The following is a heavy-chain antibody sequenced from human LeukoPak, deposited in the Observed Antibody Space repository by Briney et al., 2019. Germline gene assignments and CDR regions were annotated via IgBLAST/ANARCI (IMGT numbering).Heavy chain of an antibody. CDR2: ISGSGGST. D-gene: IGHD1-1*01. Sequence: GGSLRLSCAASGFTFSTYVMSWVRQAPGKGLEWVSAISGSGGSTYYADSVKGRFTISRDNSKNTLYLQMNSLGADDTAVYYCAKGNWRYFDYWGQGTLVTVSS. CDR1: GFTFSTYV. CDR3: AKGNWRYFDY. V-gene: IGHV3-23*01. J-gene: IGHJ4*02.